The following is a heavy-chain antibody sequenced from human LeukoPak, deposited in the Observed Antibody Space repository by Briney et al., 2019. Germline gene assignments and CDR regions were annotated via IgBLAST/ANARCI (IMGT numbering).Heavy chain of an antibody. Sequence: GGSLRLSCAASGFTFSSYWMSWVRQAPGKGLEWVANIKQDGSEKYYVDSVKGRFTISRDNAKNSLYLQMNSLRAEDTAVYYCAKVSSRFLEWEDLDYWGQGTLVTVSS. J-gene: IGHJ4*02. V-gene: IGHV3-7*01. D-gene: IGHD3-3*01. CDR1: GFTFSSYW. CDR2: IKQDGSEK. CDR3: AKVSSRFLEWEDLDY.